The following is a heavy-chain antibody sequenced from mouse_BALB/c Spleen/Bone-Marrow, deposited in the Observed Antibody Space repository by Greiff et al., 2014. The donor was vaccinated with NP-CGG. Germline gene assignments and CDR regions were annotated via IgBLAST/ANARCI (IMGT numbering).Heavy chain of an antibody. D-gene: IGHD2-1*01. V-gene: IGHV1-18*01. CDR1: GYSFTGYT. CDR2: INPYNGGT. J-gene: IGHJ4*01. Sequence: EVQLQQSGPELVKPGASVKISCKASGYSFTGYTMNWVKQSHGKNLEWTGLINPYNGGTNYNQKFKDKATLTVDKSSSTAYMELLSLTSEDSAVYYCARSGLYYGNYLYAMDYWGQGTSVTVSS. CDR3: ARSGLYYGNYLYAMDY.